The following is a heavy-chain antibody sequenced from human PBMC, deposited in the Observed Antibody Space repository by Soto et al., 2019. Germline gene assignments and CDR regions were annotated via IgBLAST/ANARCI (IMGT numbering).Heavy chain of an antibody. CDR1: GGTFIIYA. V-gene: IGHV1-69*13. J-gene: IGHJ5*02. CDR2: IIPIFGTA. CDR3: ARGGAYYDFWSGPRGFDP. D-gene: IGHD3-3*01. Sequence: WVSVKVSCKASGGTFIIYAISWGRQAPGQGLEWMGGIIPIFGTANYAQKFQGRVTITADESTSTAYMELSSLRSEDTAVYYCARGGAYYDFWSGPRGFDPWGQGTLVTVSS.